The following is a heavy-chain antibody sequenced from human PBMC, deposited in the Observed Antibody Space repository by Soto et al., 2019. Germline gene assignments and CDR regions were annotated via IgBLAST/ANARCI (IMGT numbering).Heavy chain of an antibody. Sequence: SETLSLTCTVSGGSISSSSYYWGWIRQPPGKGLEWIGSIYYSGGTYYNPSLKSRVTISVDTSKNQFSLKLSSVTAADTAVYYCARQGITMVRGTGVPDAFDIWGQGTMVTVSS. CDR3: ARQGITMVRGTGVPDAFDI. CDR2: IYYSGGT. J-gene: IGHJ3*02. V-gene: IGHV4-39*01. CDR1: GGSISSSSYY. D-gene: IGHD3-10*01.